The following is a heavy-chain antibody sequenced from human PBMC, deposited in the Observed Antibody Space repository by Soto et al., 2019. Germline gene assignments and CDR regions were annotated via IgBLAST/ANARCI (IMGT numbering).Heavy chain of an antibody. J-gene: IGHJ4*02. Sequence: QVQLVQSGAEVKKPGASVKVSCKASGYNFTDYDMHWVRQAPGQGLEWLGMINPNDDALNYAQKFQGRVSMTRDSPTSTVYMELSSLRSEDTAMYYCARASKYNREWYVPCGIWGQGTLITVSS. V-gene: IGHV1-46*01. CDR2: INPNDDAL. D-gene: IGHD1-1*01. CDR1: GYNFTDYD. CDR3: ARASKYNREWYVPCGI.